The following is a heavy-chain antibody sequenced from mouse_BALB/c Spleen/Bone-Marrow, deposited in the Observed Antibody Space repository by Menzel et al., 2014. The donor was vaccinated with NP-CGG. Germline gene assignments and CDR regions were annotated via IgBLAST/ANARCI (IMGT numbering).Heavy chain of an antibody. V-gene: IGHV7-3*02. J-gene: IGHJ1*01. Sequence: EVKLVESGGGLVQPGGSLRLSCATSGFTFTDYYMSWVRQPPGKALEWLGFIRNKANGYTTEYSASVKGRFTTSRDNSQSILYLQMNTLRAEDSATYYCAREIINDYHWYFDVWGAGTTVTVSS. CDR1: GFTFTDYY. CDR3: AREIINDYHWYFDV. D-gene: IGHD2-4*01. CDR2: IRNKANGYTT.